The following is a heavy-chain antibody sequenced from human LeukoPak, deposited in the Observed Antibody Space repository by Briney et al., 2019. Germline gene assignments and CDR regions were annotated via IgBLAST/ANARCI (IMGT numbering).Heavy chain of an antibody. CDR1: GFTFDDYA. J-gene: IGHJ4*02. V-gene: IGHV3-9*01. Sequence: PGGSLRLSCAASGFTFDDYAMHWVRQAPGKGLEWVSGISWNSGSIGYADSVKGRFTISRDNAKNSLYLQMNSLRVEDTALYYCAKGGRHSSSWNEYWGQGTLVTVSS. CDR3: AKGGRHSSSWNEY. D-gene: IGHD6-13*01. CDR2: ISWNSGSI.